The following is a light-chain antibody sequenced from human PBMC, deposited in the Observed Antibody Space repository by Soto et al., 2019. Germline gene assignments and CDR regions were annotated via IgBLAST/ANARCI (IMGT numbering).Light chain of an antibody. J-gene: IGLJ3*02. CDR3: TSFTTTNTWV. Sequence: QSALTQPNSGSGSPGESISISCSTTSSDFGSYNFVSWFQQHPGKAPKLIIYEVANRPSGVSYRFSGSKSGNTASLTISGLQAEDEADYYCTSFTTTNTWVFGGGTKLTVL. V-gene: IGLV2-14*01. CDR1: SSDFGSYNF. CDR2: EVA.